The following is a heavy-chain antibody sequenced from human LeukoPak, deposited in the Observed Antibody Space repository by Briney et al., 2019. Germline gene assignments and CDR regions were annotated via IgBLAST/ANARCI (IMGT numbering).Heavy chain of an antibody. J-gene: IGHJ4*02. V-gene: IGHV4-34*01. Sequence: SETLSLTCAVYGGSFCGYYWSWIRPTPEKGLWWIGAIKRSESTNYSPSLKSRVTLEVDTSKNQFSLKQSSVSAEDTAVYFGARVLSGGNTEVFDYWVQASMVSVCS. CDR1: GGSFCGYY. CDR3: ARVLSGGNTEVFDY. CDR2: IKRSEST. D-gene: IGHD4-23*01.